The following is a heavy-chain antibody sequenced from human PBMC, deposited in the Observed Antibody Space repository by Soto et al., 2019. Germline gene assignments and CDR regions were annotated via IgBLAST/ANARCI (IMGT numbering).Heavy chain of an antibody. D-gene: IGHD3-10*01. CDR2: IWYDGSNK. Sequence: GGSLRLSCAASGFTFSSYGMHWVRQAPGKGLEWVAVIWYDGSNKYYADSVKGRFTISRDNSKNTLYLQMNSLRAEDTAVYYCARASYYGSGSPRPDYYYYGMDVWVQGTTVTVSS. J-gene: IGHJ6*02. CDR3: ARASYYGSGSPRPDYYYYGMDV. V-gene: IGHV3-33*01. CDR1: GFTFSSYG.